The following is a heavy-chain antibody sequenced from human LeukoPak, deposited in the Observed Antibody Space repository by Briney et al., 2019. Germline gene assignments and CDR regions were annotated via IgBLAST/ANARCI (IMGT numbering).Heavy chain of an antibody. Sequence: QAGGSLRLSCAASGFIVSSNYMSWVRQAPGKGLEWVSVIYSGGSTYYADSVKGRFTISRDNSKNTLYLQMNSLRAEDTAVYYCARGASSGYYGCLDYWGQGTLVTVSS. CDR3: ARGASSGYYGCLDY. V-gene: IGHV3-66*02. J-gene: IGHJ4*02. D-gene: IGHD3-22*01. CDR2: IYSGGST. CDR1: GFIVSSNY.